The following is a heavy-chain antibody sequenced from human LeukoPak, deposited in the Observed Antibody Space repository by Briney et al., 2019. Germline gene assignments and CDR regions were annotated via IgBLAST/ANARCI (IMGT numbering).Heavy chain of an antibody. J-gene: IGHJ4*02. V-gene: IGHV3-30-3*01. CDR2: VSYDANNK. D-gene: IGHD2/OR15-2a*01. Sequence: GGSLRLSCATSGFTFSTYTMHWVRQAPGKGLEWLAVVSYDANNKFYADSVKGRFTISRDNSKNTLYLQMNNLRLEDTAVYYCARDVIISRLFAFWGQGTLVTVSS. CDR3: ARDVIISRLFAF. CDR1: GFTFSTYT.